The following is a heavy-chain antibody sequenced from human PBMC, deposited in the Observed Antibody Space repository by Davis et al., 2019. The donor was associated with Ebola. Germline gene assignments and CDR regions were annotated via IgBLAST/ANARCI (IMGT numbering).Heavy chain of an antibody. CDR1: GFTFSSYS. CDR3: ARGPYYDFWSEDWFDP. CDR2: ISSNSSYI. J-gene: IGHJ5*02. D-gene: IGHD3-3*01. Sequence: GESLKISCAASGFTFSSYSMNWVRQAPGKGLEWVSSISSNSSYIYYADSVKGRFTISRDNAKNSLYLQMNSLRAEDTAVYYCARGPYYDFWSEDWFDPWGQGTLVTVSS. V-gene: IGHV3-21*01.